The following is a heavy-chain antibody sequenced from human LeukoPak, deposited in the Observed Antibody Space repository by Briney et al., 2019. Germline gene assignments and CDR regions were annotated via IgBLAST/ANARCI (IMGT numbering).Heavy chain of an antibody. J-gene: IGHJ4*02. Sequence: SETLSLTCTVSGYSISSGYYWGWIRQPPGKGLEWIGSIYHSGSTYYNPSLKSRVTISVDTSKNQFSLKLSSVTAADTAVYYCARCTELLHCDYWGQGTLVTVSS. D-gene: IGHD1-26*01. V-gene: IGHV4-38-2*02. CDR2: IYHSGST. CDR3: ARCTELLHCDY. CDR1: GYSISSGYY.